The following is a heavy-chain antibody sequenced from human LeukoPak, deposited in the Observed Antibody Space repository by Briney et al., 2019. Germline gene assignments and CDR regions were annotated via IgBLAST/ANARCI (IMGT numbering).Heavy chain of an antibody. J-gene: IGHJ3*02. D-gene: IGHD1-26*01. CDR1: GFTFVDYA. CDR3: AKLVGASGFDI. Sequence: GGSLRLSCAASGFTFVDYAMHCVREALGEGLEWVSLISGDGGSTYYADSVKGRFTISRDNSKNSLYLQMNSLRTEDTALYYCAKLVGASGFDIWGQGTMVTVSS. V-gene: IGHV3-43*02. CDR2: ISGDGGST.